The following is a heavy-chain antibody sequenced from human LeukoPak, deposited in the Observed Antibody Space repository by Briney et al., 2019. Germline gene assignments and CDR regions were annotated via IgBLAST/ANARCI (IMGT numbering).Heavy chain of an antibody. CDR3: ARVRGRYSGYAPDFDY. CDR2: IYNSGSN. V-gene: IGHV4-4*07. Sequence: SETLSLTCTVSGGSLSSYYWSGIWQPARKGLERIGRIYNSGSNNNNPSLPSRVTLSVDTSKKQFSLKLSYVTAASTAVYYCARVRGRYSGYAPDFDYWGQGTLVTVSS. D-gene: IGHD5-12*01. J-gene: IGHJ4*02. CDR1: GGSLSSYY.